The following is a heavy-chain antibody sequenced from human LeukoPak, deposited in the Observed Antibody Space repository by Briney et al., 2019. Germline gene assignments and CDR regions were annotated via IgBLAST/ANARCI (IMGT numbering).Heavy chain of an antibody. CDR3: ARLSKGRFFDYVFDF. CDR1: GDSVSDTIYY. J-gene: IGHJ4*02. Sequence: SETLSLTCTVSGDSVSDTIYYWGWIRQPPXXGXXWIGNIYYTGSTYYNPSLRSRVTMSVDTSKNQFSLKMSSVTAADTAVYYCARLSKGRFFDYVFDFWGQGTLLTVSS. V-gene: IGHV4-39*01. CDR2: IYYTGST. D-gene: IGHD3-9*01.